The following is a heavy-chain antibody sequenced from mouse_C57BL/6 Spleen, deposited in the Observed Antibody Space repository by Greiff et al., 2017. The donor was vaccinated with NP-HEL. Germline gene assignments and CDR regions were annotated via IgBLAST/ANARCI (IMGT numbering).Heavy chain of an antibody. CDR2: INPNNGGT. J-gene: IGHJ2*01. D-gene: IGHD2-4*01. Sequence: EVQLQQSGPELVKPGASVKISCKASGYTFTDYYMNWVKQSHGKSLEWIGDINPNNGGTSYNQKFKGKATLTVDKSSSTAYMELRSLTSEDSAVYYCARRGDYDSLDYWGQGTTLTVSS. CDR3: ARRGDYDSLDY. V-gene: IGHV1-26*01. CDR1: GYTFTDYY.